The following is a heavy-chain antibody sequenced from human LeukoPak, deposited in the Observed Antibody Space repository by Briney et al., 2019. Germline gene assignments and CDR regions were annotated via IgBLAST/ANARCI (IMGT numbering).Heavy chain of an antibody. V-gene: IGHV3-7*01. CDR3: ARVGKNGWDFDH. Sequence: PGGSLRLSCAASGFTFSSYWMTWVRQAPGKGLEGVANINEGGNVKFYVDSVKGRFTISRDNTKISLYLQMYSLRAEDTAVYYCARVGKNGWDFDHWGQGTLVTVSS. CDR1: GFTFSSYW. J-gene: IGHJ4*02. CDR2: INEGGNVK. D-gene: IGHD6-19*01.